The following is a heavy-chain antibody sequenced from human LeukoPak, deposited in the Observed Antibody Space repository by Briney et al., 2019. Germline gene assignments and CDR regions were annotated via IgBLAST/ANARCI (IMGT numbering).Heavy chain of an antibody. Sequence: SETLSLTCTVSGDSVSSGSSYWSWIRQPPGKGLEWVGYIYYSGSITYNPPLKSRVTISVDTSKNQFSLKLSSVTAADTAVYYCARDSSSSSDYYYYAMDVWGQGTTVTVSS. V-gene: IGHV4-61*01. D-gene: IGHD2-2*01. J-gene: IGHJ6*02. CDR2: IYYSGSI. CDR3: ARDSSSSSDYYYYAMDV. CDR1: GDSVSSGSSY.